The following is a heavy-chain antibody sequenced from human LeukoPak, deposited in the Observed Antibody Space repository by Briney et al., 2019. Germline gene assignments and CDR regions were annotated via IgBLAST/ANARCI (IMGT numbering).Heavy chain of an antibody. J-gene: IGHJ4*02. CDR1: GGSMSTYY. Sequence: SETLSLTCTVSGGSMSTYYWSWIRQTPGKGLEWIGYIYYSGSTNYNPSLKSRVTISVDTSKNQFSLKVNSVTAADTAVYYCARGTHSSSPIPLDYWGQGTPVTVSS. CDR3: ARGTHSSSPIPLDY. CDR2: IYYSGST. D-gene: IGHD6-6*01. V-gene: IGHV4-59*01.